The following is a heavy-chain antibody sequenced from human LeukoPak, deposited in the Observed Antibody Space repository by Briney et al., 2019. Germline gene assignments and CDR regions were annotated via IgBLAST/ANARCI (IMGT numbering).Heavy chain of an antibody. CDR1: GGSFSGYY. CDR3: ARYSSGWPFDY. D-gene: IGHD6-19*01. J-gene: IGHJ4*01. V-gene: IGHV4-34*12. CDR2: IFYSGST. Sequence: PSETLSLTCAVYGGSFSGYYWSWIRQPPGKGLEWIGRIFYSGSTYYNPSLKSRVTISVDTSKNQFSLKVSSVTAAGTAVYYCARYSSGWPFDYWGHGSLVTVSS.